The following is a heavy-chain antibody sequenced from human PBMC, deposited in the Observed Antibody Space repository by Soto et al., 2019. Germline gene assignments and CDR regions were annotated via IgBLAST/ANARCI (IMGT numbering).Heavy chain of an antibody. V-gene: IGHV3-15*07. D-gene: IGHD3-10*01. CDR2: AKSKNDGGTI. Sequence: EVQLVESGGGLVQPGGSLRLSCAASGFTFSNAWMNWVRQAPGKGLEWVGRAKSKNDGGTIDYAAPVKGRFSISRDDSKNTLDLQMNSLRIEDTAVYYCARPPAVGSKWSFDLWGRGTLVTVSS. CDR3: ARPPAVGSKWSFDL. CDR1: GFTFSNAW. J-gene: IGHJ2*01.